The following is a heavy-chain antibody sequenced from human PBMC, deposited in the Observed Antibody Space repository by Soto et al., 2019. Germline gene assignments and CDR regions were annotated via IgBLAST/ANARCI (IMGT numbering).Heavy chain of an antibody. Sequence: TLSLTCTVSGGSISSGDYYWSWIRQPPGKGLEWIGYIYYSGSTYYNPSLKSRVTISVDTSKNQFSLKLSSVTAADTAVYYCARARSRLPTSFFDHWGQGTLVTVSS. CDR1: GGSISSGDYY. J-gene: IGHJ4*02. D-gene: IGHD5-12*01. CDR3: ARARSRLPTSFFDH. CDR2: IYYSGST. V-gene: IGHV4-30-4*01.